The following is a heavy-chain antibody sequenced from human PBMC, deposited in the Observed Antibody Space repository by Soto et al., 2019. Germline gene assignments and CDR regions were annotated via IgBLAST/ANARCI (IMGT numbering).Heavy chain of an antibody. J-gene: IGHJ4*02. CDR3: AKVPLSLKFYDY. CDR1: GFTFSNYL. CDR2: ISGCGTNT. Sequence: GGSLRLSCAASGFTFSNYLMNWVRQAPGKGLEWVSGISGCGTNTYYADSVKGRFTISRDNSKNTLYLQMNSLTAADTAIYYCAKVPLSLKFYDYWGQGTQVTVSS. V-gene: IGHV3-23*01.